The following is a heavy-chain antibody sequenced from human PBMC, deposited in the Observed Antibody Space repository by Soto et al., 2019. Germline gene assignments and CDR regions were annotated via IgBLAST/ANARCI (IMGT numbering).Heavy chain of an antibody. CDR1: GYIFVNYG. D-gene: IGHD3-16*01. CDR3: VMVDNYVTPTPQDV. Sequence: QVQLVQSGDEVKKPGASVKVSCNASGYIFVNYGIAWVRQAPRQGLEWMGWISPYTGNTHSASKVQGRLTMTTDTSTSTVYMDLGSLTSDDTAVYYCVMVDNYVTPTPQDVWGQGTTVTVSS. V-gene: IGHV1-18*01. CDR2: ISPYTGNT. J-gene: IGHJ6*02.